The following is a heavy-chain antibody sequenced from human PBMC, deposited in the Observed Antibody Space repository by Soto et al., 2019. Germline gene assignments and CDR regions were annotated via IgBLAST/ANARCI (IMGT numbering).Heavy chain of an antibody. Sequence: VQLVQSGAEVKKPGSSVKVSCKASGGTFSSYAISWVRQAPGQGLEWMGGIIPIFGTANYAQKFQGRVTITADESTSTAYMELSSLRSEDTAVYYCARGRDPYSSGPYYGMDVWGQGTTVTVSS. V-gene: IGHV1-69*01. D-gene: IGHD6-19*01. CDR3: ARGRDPYSSGPYYGMDV. J-gene: IGHJ6*02. CDR1: GGTFSSYA. CDR2: IIPIFGTA.